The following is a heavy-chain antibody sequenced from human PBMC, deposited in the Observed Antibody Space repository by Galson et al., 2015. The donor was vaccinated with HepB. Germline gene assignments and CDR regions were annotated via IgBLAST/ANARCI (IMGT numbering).Heavy chain of an antibody. D-gene: IGHD3-9*01. CDR2: ISSSSSYI. V-gene: IGHV3-21*01. CDR3: ARDPGGGYFDWF. J-gene: IGHJ4*02. Sequence: SLRLSCAASGFTFSSYSMNWVRQAPGKGLEWVSSISSSSSYIYYADSVKGRFTISRDNAKNSLYLQMNSLRAEDTAVYYCARDPGGGYFDWFWGQGTLVTVSS. CDR1: GFTFSSYS.